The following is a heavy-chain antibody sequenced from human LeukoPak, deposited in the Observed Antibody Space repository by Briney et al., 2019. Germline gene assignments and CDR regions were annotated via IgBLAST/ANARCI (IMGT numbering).Heavy chain of an antibody. J-gene: IGHJ5*02. CDR2: IYYSGST. Sequence: SETLSLTCTVSGGSISSYYWSWIRQPPGKGLEWIGYIYYSGSTNYNPSLKSRVTISVNTSKNQFSLKLSSVTAADTAVYYCARKRVTMVRGVPLNWFDPWGQGTLVTVSS. CDR3: ARKRVTMVRGVPLNWFDP. V-gene: IGHV4-59*01. D-gene: IGHD3-10*01. CDR1: GGSISSYY.